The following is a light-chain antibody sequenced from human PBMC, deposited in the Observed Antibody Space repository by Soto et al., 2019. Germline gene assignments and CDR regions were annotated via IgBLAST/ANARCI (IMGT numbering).Light chain of an antibody. CDR2: GAS. J-gene: IGKJ2*01. CDR3: QQYGSSPGYT. CDR1: QSVSSSY. V-gene: IGKV3-20*01. Sequence: EIVLTQSPGTLSLSPGERATLSCRASQSVSSSYLAWYQQKPGQAPRLLIYGASNRATGIPDRFSGSGSATDFTLTISRLEPEDFAVYYYQQYGSSPGYTFGQGTKLEIK.